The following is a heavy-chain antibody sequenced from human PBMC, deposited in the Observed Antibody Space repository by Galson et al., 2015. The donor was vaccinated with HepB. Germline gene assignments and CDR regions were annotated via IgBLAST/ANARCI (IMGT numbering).Heavy chain of an antibody. CDR3: AKTRGVRGVTNFDY. CDR1: GFTFSSYG. Sequence: SLRLSCAASGFTFSSYGVHWVRQAPGKGLEWVAFIRYDGSNKYYADSVKGRLTISRDNSKNTLYLQMNSLRAEDTAVYYCAKTRGVRGVTNFDYWGQGTLVTVSS. V-gene: IGHV3-30*02. D-gene: IGHD3-10*01. J-gene: IGHJ4*02. CDR2: IRYDGSNK.